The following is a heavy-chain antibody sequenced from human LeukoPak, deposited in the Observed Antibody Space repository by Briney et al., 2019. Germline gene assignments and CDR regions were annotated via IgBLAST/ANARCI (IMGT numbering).Heavy chain of an antibody. J-gene: IGHJ4*02. V-gene: IGHV3-23*01. CDR3: AKGTTVTTLKGPNDN. Sequence: PGGSLRLSCAASGFTFSTYSMTWVRQAPGKGLEWVSHISGSGGTTYYADSVKGRFTISRDNSKNTLYLQMNSLRAEDTAVYYCAKGTTVTTLKGPNDNWGQGTLVTVSS. D-gene: IGHD4-17*01. CDR2: ISGSGGTT. CDR1: GFTFSTYS.